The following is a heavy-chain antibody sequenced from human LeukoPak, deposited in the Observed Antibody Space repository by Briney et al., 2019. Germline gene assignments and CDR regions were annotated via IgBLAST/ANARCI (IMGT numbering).Heavy chain of an antibody. D-gene: IGHD2-15*01. J-gene: IGHJ6*03. V-gene: IGHV4-39*07. CDR3: ARDCSGGSCFSYYYYYYYMDL. Sequence: SETLSLTCTVSVGSISSSSYYWGWIRQPPGKGLEWIRSIYYSGSTYYNPSLKSRVTISVDTSKNQFSLKLSSVTAADTAVYHCARDCSGGSCFSYYYYYYYMDLWGKGTTVTVSS. CDR1: VGSISSSSYY. CDR2: IYYSGST.